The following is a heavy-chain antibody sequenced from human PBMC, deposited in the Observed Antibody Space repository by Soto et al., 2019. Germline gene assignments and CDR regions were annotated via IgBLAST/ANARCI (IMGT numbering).Heavy chain of an antibody. CDR1: GGSISSSSYY. D-gene: IGHD1-26*01. CDR2: IYHSGST. CDR3: AREMGGSIDY. Sequence: QLQLQESGPGLVKPSETLSLTCTVSGGSISSSSYYWGWIHQPPGKGLEWIGTIYHSGSTYYKPSLKSRVTISVDTSKNQFSLKLNSVTAADTAIYYCAREMGGSIDYWGQGTLVTVSS. J-gene: IGHJ4*02. V-gene: IGHV4-39*01.